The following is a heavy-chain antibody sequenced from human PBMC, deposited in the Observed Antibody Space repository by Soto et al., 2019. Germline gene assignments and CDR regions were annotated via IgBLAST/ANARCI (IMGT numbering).Heavy chain of an antibody. CDR2: ISYDGSNK. CDR3: AKDPAGSTLGFFDI. Sequence: GGSLRLSCAASGFTFNNYGMHWVRQAPGKGLEWVAVISYDGSNKIYADSVKGRFTISRDDSKNTLYVQMNSLRPEDTAVYYCAKDPAGSTLGFFDIWGQGTLVTVSS. J-gene: IGHJ3*02. D-gene: IGHD3-10*01. V-gene: IGHV3-30*18. CDR1: GFTFNNYG.